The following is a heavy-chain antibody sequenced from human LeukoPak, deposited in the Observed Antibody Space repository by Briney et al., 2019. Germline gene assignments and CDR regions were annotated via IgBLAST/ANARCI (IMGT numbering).Heavy chain of an antibody. CDR1: GGSISSYY. CDR3: ARDIVVVPAAIPHAFDI. CDR2: IYTSGST. V-gene: IGHV4-4*07. Sequence: PSETLSLTCTVSGGSISSYYWSWVRQPAGKGLEWIGRIYTSGSTNYNPSLKSRVTMSVDTSKNQFSLKLSSVTAADTAVYYCARDIVVVPAAIPHAFDIWGQGTMVTVSS. D-gene: IGHD2-2*01. J-gene: IGHJ3*02.